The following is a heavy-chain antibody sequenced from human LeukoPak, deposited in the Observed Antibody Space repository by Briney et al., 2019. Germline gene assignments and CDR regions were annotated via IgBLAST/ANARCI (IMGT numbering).Heavy chain of an antibody. Sequence: ASVKVSCKASGGTFSSYAISWVRQAPGQGLEWMGGIIPIFGTANYAQKFQGRVTITADESTSTAYMELSSLRSEDTAVYYCARSIHRVGATPVEAFDIWGQGTMVTVSS. J-gene: IGHJ3*02. V-gene: IGHV1-69*13. D-gene: IGHD1-26*01. CDR2: IIPIFGTA. CDR3: ARSIHRVGATPVEAFDI. CDR1: GGTFSSYA.